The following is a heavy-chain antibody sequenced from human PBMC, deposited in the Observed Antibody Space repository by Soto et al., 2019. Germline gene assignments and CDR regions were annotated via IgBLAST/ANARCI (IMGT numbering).Heavy chain of an antibody. Sequence: EVHVVESGGGLVQPGDSLRLSCADSEFTIGAYGIHWVRHAPGKALEYISAISSYGGNIYYANSVKGRFTISRDNSKNTLYLQMGSLRAEDMGVYYCARDVGSANYYKRVYYYYYMDVWGKGTTVTVSS. J-gene: IGHJ6*03. CDR3: ARDVGSANYYKRVYYYYYMDV. CDR1: EFTIGAYG. V-gene: IGHV3-64*01. D-gene: IGHD3-10*01. CDR2: ISSYGGNI.